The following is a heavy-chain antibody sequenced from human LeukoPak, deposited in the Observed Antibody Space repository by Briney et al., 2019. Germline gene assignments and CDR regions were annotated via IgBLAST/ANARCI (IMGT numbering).Heavy chain of an antibody. CDR3: ARGPRGYSGYDY. J-gene: IGHJ4*02. D-gene: IGHD5-12*01. CDR1: GVSISSGGYY. CDR2: IYYSGST. Sequence: SQTLSLTCTVSGVSISSGGYYWSWIRQHPGKGLEWIGYIYYSGSTYYNPSLKSRVTISVDTTKNQFSLKLSSVTAADTAVYYCARGPRGYSGYDYWGQGTLVTVSS. V-gene: IGHV4-31*03.